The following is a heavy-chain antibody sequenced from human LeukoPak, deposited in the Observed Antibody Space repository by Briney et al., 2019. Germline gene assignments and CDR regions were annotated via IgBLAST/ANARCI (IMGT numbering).Heavy chain of an antibody. Sequence: ASVKVSCKASGYTFTSYAMKWVRQAPGQGLEWMGWINTNTGNPTYAQGFTGRFVFSLDTSVSTAYLQISSLKAEDTAVYYCAREGAGIAVAGTDWFDPWGQGTLVTVSS. CDR1: GYTFTSYA. D-gene: IGHD6-19*01. CDR2: INTNTGNP. V-gene: IGHV7-4-1*02. J-gene: IGHJ5*02. CDR3: AREGAGIAVAGTDWFDP.